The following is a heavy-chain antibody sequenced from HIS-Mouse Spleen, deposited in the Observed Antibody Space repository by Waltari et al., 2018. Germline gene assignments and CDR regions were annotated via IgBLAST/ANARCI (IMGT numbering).Heavy chain of an antibody. D-gene: IGHD6-6*01. CDR1: GFTLSSYA. V-gene: IGHV3-30-3*01. CDR2: ISYDGSNK. Sequence: QVQLVESGGGVVQPGRSLSLSCVASGFTLSSYAMHGVRQAPGKGLEWVAVISYDGSNKYYADSVKGRFTISRDNSKNTLYLQMNSLRAEDTAVYYCARDWIRHPYSSSRYFDYWGQGTLVTVSS. CDR3: ARDWIRHPYSSSRYFDY. J-gene: IGHJ4*02.